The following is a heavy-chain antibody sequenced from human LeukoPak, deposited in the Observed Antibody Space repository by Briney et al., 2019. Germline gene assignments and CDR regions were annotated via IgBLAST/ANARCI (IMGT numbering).Heavy chain of an antibody. Sequence: GGSLRLSCAASGFTFSSYDMIWVRQPPGKGLEWVSSINRGGSPIYYADSVRGRFTTSRDNAKKSLFLQMNSLRAEDTAVYYCMRVSWRGEIYWGQGTLVSVSS. D-gene: IGHD3-3*01. CDR2: INRGGSPI. J-gene: IGHJ4*02. CDR3: MRVSWRGEIY. V-gene: IGHV3-48*03. CDR1: GFTFSSYD.